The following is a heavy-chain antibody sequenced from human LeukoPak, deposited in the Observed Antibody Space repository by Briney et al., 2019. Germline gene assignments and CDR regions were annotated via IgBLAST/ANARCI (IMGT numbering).Heavy chain of an antibody. V-gene: IGHV1-18*01. CDR3: ARGGIMVVRGVTYAYDY. Sequence: ASVKVSCKASGYTFTSYGISWVRQAPGQGLEWMGWISAYNGNTNYAQKFQGRVTMTRGTSISTAYMELSRLRSDDTAAYYCARGGIMVVRGVTYAYDYWGQGTLVTVSS. CDR2: ISAYNGNT. J-gene: IGHJ4*02. CDR1: GYTFTSYG. D-gene: IGHD3-10*01.